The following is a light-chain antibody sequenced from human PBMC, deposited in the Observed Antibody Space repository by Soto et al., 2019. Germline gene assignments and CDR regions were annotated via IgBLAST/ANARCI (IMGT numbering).Light chain of an antibody. CDR1: QGITND. Sequence: DIQMTQSPSSLSASVGDRVTITCRASQGITNDLGWYQPKPGKAPKRLIYAASSLESGVPSRFSGSGSGTEFTLTVSSLQPEDFATYYCLQHNTFPRTFGRGTTVEIK. CDR3: LQHNTFPRT. V-gene: IGKV1-17*01. J-gene: IGKJ1*01. CDR2: AAS.